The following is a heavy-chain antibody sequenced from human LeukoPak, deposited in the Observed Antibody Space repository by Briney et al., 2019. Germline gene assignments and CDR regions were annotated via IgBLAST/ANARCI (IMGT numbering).Heavy chain of an antibody. CDR2: INHSGST. CDR3: ASSSSWYDRRFDY. Sequence: SETLSLTCAVYGGSFSGYYWSWIRQPPGKGLEWIGEINHSGSTNYNPSLKSRVTISVDTSKNQFSLKLSSVTAADTAVYYCASSSSWYDRRFDYWGQGTLVTVSS. J-gene: IGHJ4*02. V-gene: IGHV4-34*01. CDR1: GGSFSGYY. D-gene: IGHD6-13*01.